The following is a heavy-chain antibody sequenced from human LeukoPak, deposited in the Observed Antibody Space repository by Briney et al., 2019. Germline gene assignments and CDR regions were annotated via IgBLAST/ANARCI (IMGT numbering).Heavy chain of an antibody. CDR1: GFTFSGYA. Sequence: GGSLRLSCAASGFTFSGYAMSWVRQAPGKGLEWVSAISGSGGSTYYADSVKGRFTISRDNSKNTLYLQMNSLRAEGTAVYYCAKGRGIAARQALDYWGQGTLVTVSS. CDR3: AKGRGIAARQALDY. V-gene: IGHV3-23*01. J-gene: IGHJ4*02. D-gene: IGHD6-6*01. CDR2: ISGSGGST.